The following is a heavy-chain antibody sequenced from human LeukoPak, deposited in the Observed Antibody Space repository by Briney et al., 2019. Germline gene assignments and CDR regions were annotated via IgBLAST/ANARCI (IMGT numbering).Heavy chain of an antibody. J-gene: IGHJ5*02. V-gene: IGHV4-34*01. Sequence: SETLSLTCAVYGESFSGYYWSWIRQPPGKGLEWIGEINHSGSTNYNPSLKSRVTISVDTSKNQFSLKLSSVTAADTAVYYCARGITMVRGVIHNWFDPWGQGTLVTVSS. CDR1: GESFSGYY. D-gene: IGHD3-10*01. CDR3: ARGITMVRGVIHNWFDP. CDR2: INHSGST.